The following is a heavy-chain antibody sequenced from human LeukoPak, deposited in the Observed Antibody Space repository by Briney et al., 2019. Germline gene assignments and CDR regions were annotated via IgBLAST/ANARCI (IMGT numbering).Heavy chain of an antibody. CDR2: ISGNGADT. D-gene: IGHD2-2*01. V-gene: IGHV3-23*01. CDR3: ANYPNQVVFFS. CDR1: GFTFSSYS. Sequence: NPGGSLRLSCAASGFTFSSYSMNWVRQAPGKGLEWVSAISGNGADTYYADAVKGRFTISRDNLENMVYLQMNSLRAEDTAIYYCANYPNQVVFFSWGQGTLVTVSS. J-gene: IGHJ5*02.